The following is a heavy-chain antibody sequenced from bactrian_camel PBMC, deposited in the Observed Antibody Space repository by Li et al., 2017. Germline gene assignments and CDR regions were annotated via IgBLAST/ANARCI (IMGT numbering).Heavy chain of an antibody. CDR2: IHRDGGTT. D-gene: IGHD3*01. V-gene: IGHV3-2*01. J-gene: IGHJ4*01. Sequence: VQLVESGGGLVQPGESTRLSCTASGFGFSFSSLYMTWVRQAPGKGLEWVASIHRDGGTTFYTDSVKGRFTISRDNAKDTLYLQMNSLKIEDTAVYYCALGSSRQATMTARGKGTQVTVS. CDR1: GFGFSFSSLY.